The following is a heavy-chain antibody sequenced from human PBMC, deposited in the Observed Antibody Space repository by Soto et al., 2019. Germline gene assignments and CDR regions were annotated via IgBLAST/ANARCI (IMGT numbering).Heavy chain of an antibody. CDR1: GGSISSSSYY. J-gene: IGHJ6*02. CDR3: ASGIPDYDSSGWVGYGMDV. Sequence: QLQLQESGPGLVKPSETLSLTCTVSGGSISSSSYYWGWIRQPTGKGLQWIGSIYYSASTYYNPSLKSRVTISVDTSKNQFSLKLSSVTAADTAVYYCASGIPDYDSSGWVGYGMDVWGQGTTVTVSS. V-gene: IGHV4-39*01. D-gene: IGHD3-22*01. CDR2: IYYSAST.